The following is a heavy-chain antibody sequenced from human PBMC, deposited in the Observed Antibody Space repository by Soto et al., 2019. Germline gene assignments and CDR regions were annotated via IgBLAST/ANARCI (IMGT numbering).Heavy chain of an antibody. CDR1: GFSFTTYG. J-gene: IGHJ3*02. V-gene: IGHV3-33*01. CDR2: RGYDGNNK. Sequence: QGQLVESGGGWVQPGRSLRLSWEATGFSFTTYGMHWVRQAPGKGLEGVAVRGYDGNNKYYADSVEGRFTISRDNSKNTVYLQMKSLRGDDTAVYYCARGGVTGIVGIFGSPLDIWGQGTVVTVSS. CDR3: ARGGVTGIVGIFGSPLDI. D-gene: IGHD1-1*01.